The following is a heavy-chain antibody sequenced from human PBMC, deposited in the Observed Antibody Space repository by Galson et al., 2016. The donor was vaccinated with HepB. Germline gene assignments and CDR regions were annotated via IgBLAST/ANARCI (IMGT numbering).Heavy chain of an antibody. J-gene: IGHJ5*01. CDR3: AKVATPNRNYENWFDY. D-gene: IGHD4-11*01. CDR1: GFSFSIYG. V-gene: IGHV3-30*18. Sequence: SLRLSCAASGFSFSIYGMHWVRQAPGKGLEWAAVISYDGSNKYYADSAKGRFTISRDNSKNTLNLQMSSLRAEDTAVYYCAKVATPNRNYENWFDYWGQGTLVTVSS. CDR2: ISYDGSNK.